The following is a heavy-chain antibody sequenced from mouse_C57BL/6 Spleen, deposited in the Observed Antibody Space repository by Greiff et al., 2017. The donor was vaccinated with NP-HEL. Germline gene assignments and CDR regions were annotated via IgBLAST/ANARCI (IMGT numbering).Heavy chain of an antibody. Sequence: EVQLVESGEGLVKPGGSLKLSCAASGFTFSSYAMSWVRQTPEKRLEWVAYISSGGDYIYYADTVKGRFTISRDNARNTLYLQMSSLKSEDTAMYYCTRDTVVATGGWYFDVWGTGTTVTVSS. CDR1: GFTFSSYA. J-gene: IGHJ1*03. V-gene: IGHV5-9-1*02. CDR2: ISSGGDYI. CDR3: TRDTVVATGGWYFDV. D-gene: IGHD1-1*01.